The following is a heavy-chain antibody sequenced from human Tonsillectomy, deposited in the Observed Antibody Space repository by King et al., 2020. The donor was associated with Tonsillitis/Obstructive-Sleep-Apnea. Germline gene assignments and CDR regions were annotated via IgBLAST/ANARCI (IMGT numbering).Heavy chain of an antibody. Sequence: VQLVESGAEVKKPGASVKVSCTASGYTFISYGISWVRQAPGQGLEWMGWISAYNGNTNYAQKLQGRVTMTTDTSTSTAYMELRSLRSDDTAMYYCARDEGPIAILTRFDPWGQGTLVTVSS. D-gene: IGHD2-21*01. CDR3: ARDEGPIAILTRFDP. V-gene: IGHV1-18*01. CDR2: ISAYNGNT. J-gene: IGHJ5*02. CDR1: GYTFISYG.